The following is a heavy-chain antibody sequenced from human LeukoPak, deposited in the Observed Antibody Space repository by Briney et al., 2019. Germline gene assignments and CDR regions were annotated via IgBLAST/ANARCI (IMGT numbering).Heavy chain of an antibody. D-gene: IGHD6-6*01. J-gene: IGHJ5*02. V-gene: IGHV1-69*04. Sequence: GASVKVSCKASGGTFSSYAISWVRQAPGQGLEWMGRIIPILGIANYAQKFQGRVTITADKSTSTAYMELSSLRSEDTAVYYCARAFHSGGSSPNWFDPWGQGTLVTVSS. CDR3: ARAFHSGGSSPNWFDP. CDR1: GGTFSSYA. CDR2: IIPILGIA.